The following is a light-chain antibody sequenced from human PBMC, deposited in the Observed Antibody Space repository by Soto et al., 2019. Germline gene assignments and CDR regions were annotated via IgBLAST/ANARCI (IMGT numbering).Light chain of an antibody. Sequence: SYELTQPPSVSVSPGQTARITCSGDALPNQYVYWYQQKPGQAPVLVIYKDSERPSGIPERFSGSSSGTTVTLTISGVQAEDEADYHCQSLDNSDVVFGGGTKLTVL. J-gene: IGLJ2*01. CDR1: ALPNQY. CDR3: QSLDNSDVV. CDR2: KDS. V-gene: IGLV3-25*03.